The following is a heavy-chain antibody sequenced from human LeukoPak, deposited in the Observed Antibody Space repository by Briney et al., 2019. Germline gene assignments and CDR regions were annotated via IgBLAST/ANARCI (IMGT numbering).Heavy chain of an antibody. CDR3: ASRTSAPGLIDY. D-gene: IGHD6-13*01. Sequence: GESLKISCKGSGYSFTTYWIGWVRQVPGKGLEWMGIIYPGDSDTRYSPSFQGQVTISVDKSISTAFLQWSSLKASDTAMYYCASRTSAPGLIDYWGQGTLVTVSS. J-gene: IGHJ4*02. V-gene: IGHV5-51*01. CDR2: IYPGDSDT. CDR1: GYSFTTYW.